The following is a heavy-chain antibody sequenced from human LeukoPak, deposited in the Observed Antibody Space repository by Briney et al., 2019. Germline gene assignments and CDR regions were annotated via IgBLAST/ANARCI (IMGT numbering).Heavy chain of an antibody. J-gene: IGHJ3*01. CDR1: GFTFSSYS. Sequence: PGGSLRLSCAASGFTFSSYSMNWVRQVPGKGLEWVANIKQDGIEKYFVGSVKGRFAISRDNAKNSLYLQMNSLRVEDTAVYYCAREGMVRGVPDAFDLWGQGTMVTVSS. V-gene: IGHV3-7*01. CDR2: IKQDGIEK. D-gene: IGHD3-10*01. CDR3: AREGMVRGVPDAFDL.